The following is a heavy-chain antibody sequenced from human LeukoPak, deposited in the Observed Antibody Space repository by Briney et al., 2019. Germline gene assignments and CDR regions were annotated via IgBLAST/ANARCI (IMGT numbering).Heavy chain of an antibody. CDR3: ARRGTIDSGRPWN. Sequence: SETLSLTCTVSGGSINISDYYWGWIRQPPGKGLEWIGSMHYSGSTYYNLSLKSRVTISVDTSKNQFSLKVSSVTAADTAVYYCARRGTIDSGRPWNWGQGTLVTVSS. CDR2: MHYSGST. CDR1: GGSINISDYY. D-gene: IGHD1-26*01. V-gene: IGHV4-39*01. J-gene: IGHJ4*02.